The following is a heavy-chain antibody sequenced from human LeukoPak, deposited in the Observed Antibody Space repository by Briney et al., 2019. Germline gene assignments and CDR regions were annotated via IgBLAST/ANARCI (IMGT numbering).Heavy chain of an antibody. CDR2: IYSGGST. V-gene: IGHV3-53*01. J-gene: IGHJ4*02. D-gene: IGHD4-17*01. Sequence: GGSLRLSCAASGFTVSSDYMSWVRQAPGKGLEWVSVIYSGGSTYYADSVKGRFTISRDNSKNTLYLQMNSLRAEDTAVYYCARGKNGYGEIIDYWGQGTLVTVSP. CDR3: ARGKNGYGEIIDY. CDR1: GFTVSSDY.